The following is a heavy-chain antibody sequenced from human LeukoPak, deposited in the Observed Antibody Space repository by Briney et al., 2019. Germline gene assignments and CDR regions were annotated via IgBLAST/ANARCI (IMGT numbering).Heavy chain of an antibody. CDR2: IDPYNGNT. CDR1: GYTFRSYG. V-gene: IGHV1-18*01. CDR3: ARVIHLVYSSMDV. Sequence: ASVKVSCKASGYTFRSYGINWVRQAPGQGLECMGWIDPYNGNTNYAQKSQGRVTMTTDASTNTAYMELRSLRSHDTAVYYCARVIHLVYSSMDVWGKGTTVTVSS. J-gene: IGHJ6*03. D-gene: IGHD5-18*01.